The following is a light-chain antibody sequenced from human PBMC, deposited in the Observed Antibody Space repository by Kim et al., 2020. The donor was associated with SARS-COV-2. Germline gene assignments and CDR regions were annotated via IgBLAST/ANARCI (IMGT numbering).Light chain of an antibody. CDR1: QSISRAL. Sequence: APGETPTLSCRASQSISRALLAWYQQRPGQAPRLLMSGASIRATGIPDRFSGSGSGTDFTLTISRLETDDFAVYYCQQYGTTPLTFGGGTKVDIK. CDR2: GAS. V-gene: IGKV3-20*01. CDR3: QQYGTTPLT. J-gene: IGKJ4*01.